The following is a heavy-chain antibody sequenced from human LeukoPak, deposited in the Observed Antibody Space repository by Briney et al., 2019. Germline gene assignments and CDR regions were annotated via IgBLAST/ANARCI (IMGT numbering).Heavy chain of an antibody. V-gene: IGHV1-18*04. CDR2: ISAYNGNT. CDR1: GYTFTSYG. J-gene: IGHJ5*02. CDR3: ARDRGYGSGSYPPLNWFDP. Sequence: ASVKVSCKASGYTFTSYGISWVRQAPGQGLEWMGWISAYNGNTNCAQKLQGRVTMTTDTSTSTAYMELRSLRSDDTAVYYCARDRGYGSGSYPPLNWFDPWGQGTLVTVSS. D-gene: IGHD3-10*01.